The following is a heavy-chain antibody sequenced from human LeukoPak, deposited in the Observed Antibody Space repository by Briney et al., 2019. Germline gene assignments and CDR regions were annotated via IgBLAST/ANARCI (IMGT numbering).Heavy chain of an antibody. CDR3: ARLYGSGSYYNY. CDR1: GGSFSGYY. CDR2: IHYSGST. J-gene: IGHJ4*02. Sequence: SETLSLTCAVYGGSFSGYYWTWIRQPPGKGLEWIGEIHYSGSTNYNPSLKSRVTISVDTSKNQFSLKLSSVTAADTAVYYCARLYGSGSYYNYWGQGTLVTVSS. D-gene: IGHD3-10*01. V-gene: IGHV4-34*01.